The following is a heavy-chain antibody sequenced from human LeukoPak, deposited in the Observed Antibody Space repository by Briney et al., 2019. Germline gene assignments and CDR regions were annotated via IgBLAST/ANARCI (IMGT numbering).Heavy chain of an antibody. CDR3: AGGRGYTYGAHILFY. V-gene: IGHV3-66*01. CDR2: IYSGGST. Sequence: GGSLRLSCAASEFTVSSNYMSWVRQAPGKGLEWVSFIYSGGSTFYAVSVKGRFTISRDTSNNTLYLQMSNLRAEDTAVHYCAGGRGYTYGAHILFYWGQGTLVTVSS. D-gene: IGHD5-18*01. CDR1: EFTVSSNY. J-gene: IGHJ4*02.